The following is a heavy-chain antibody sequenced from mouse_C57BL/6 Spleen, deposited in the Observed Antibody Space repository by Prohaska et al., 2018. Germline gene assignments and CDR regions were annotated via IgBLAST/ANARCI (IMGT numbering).Heavy chain of an antibody. Sequence: EVQLVESGGGLVQPKGSLKLSCAASGFTFNTYAMHWVRQAPGKGLEWVARIRSKSSNYATYYADSVKDRVTISRDDSQSMLYLQMNNLKTEDTAMYYCVVEGLRDPSFAYWGQGTLVTVSA. V-gene: IGHV10-3*01. CDR2: IRSKSSNYAT. D-gene: IGHD2-4*01. CDR3: VVEGLRDPSFAY. CDR1: GFTFNTYA. J-gene: IGHJ3*01.